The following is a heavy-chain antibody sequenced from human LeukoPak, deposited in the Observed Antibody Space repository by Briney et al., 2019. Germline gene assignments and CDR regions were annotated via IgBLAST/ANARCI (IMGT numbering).Heavy chain of an antibody. CDR2: ITGSGAST. CDR1: GFTSSSYA. J-gene: IGHJ4*02. CDR3: AKGTSASGTYYSAWNY. V-gene: IGHV3-23*01. Sequence: GGSLRLSCAASGFTSSSYAMSWVRQAPGKGLEWVSTITGSGASTYYADSVKGRFTISRDSSKNTLYLQMNSLRAEDTAVYYCAKGTSASGTYYSAWNYWGQGTLVTVSS. D-gene: IGHD3-10*01.